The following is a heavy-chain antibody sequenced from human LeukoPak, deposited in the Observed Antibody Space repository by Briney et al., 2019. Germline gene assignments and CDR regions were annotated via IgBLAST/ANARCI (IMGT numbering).Heavy chain of an antibody. Sequence: GGSLRLSCAASGFTFSYTWMSWVRQAPGKGLEWVGRIKSKTDGGTTDYAAPVKGRFTISRDDSENTLYLQMNGLRAEDTAVYYCTTELRWELLSLNHWGQGALVTVSS. CDR3: TTELRWELLSLNH. CDR2: IKSKTDGGTT. D-gene: IGHD1-26*01. J-gene: IGHJ5*02. CDR1: GFTFSYTW. V-gene: IGHV3-15*01.